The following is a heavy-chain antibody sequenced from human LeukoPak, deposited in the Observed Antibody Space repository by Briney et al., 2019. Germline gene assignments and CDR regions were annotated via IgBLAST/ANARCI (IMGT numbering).Heavy chain of an antibody. CDR3: ARQPANTAAFDI. CDR2: VRDNGEN. Sequence: SETLSLTCTVSGGSINAYYWSWIRQPPGKGLEWIAYVRDNGENNYNPSLKSRVAISVDMANNQISLRLNFVTAADTAIYYCARQPANTAAFDIWGLGTMVTVSS. D-gene: IGHD5-18*01. V-gene: IGHV4-59*08. J-gene: IGHJ3*02. CDR1: GGSINAYY.